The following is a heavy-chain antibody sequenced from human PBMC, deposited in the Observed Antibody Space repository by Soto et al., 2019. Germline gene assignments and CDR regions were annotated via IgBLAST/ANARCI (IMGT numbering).Heavy chain of an antibody. CDR2: IYYSGST. J-gene: IGHJ4*02. D-gene: IGHD3-22*01. V-gene: IGHV4-31*03. CDR1: GGSISSGGYY. Sequence: QVQLQESGPGLVKPSQTLSLTCTVSGGSISSGGYYWSWIRQHPGKGLEWIGYIYYSGSTYYNPSLKSRITISVDTSKNQFAPKLSSVTAADTAVYYCARDRPYDSLDYWGQGTLVTVSS. CDR3: ARDRPYDSLDY.